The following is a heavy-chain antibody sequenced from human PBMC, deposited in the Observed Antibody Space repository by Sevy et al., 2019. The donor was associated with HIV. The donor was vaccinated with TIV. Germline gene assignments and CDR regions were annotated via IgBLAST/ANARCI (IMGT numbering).Heavy chain of an antibody. CDR1: GGSISPYY. D-gene: IGHD3-3*01. CDR3: ARQGGVVDYGMDV. J-gene: IGHJ6*02. V-gene: IGHV4-59*01. Sequence: SETLSLTCTVSGGSISPYYWSWNRQPPGKGLEWVGYFYYTGSTNYNPSLEGRATISVDASKNQFFLKLTSVTAADTAVYYCARQGGVVDYGMDVWGQGTTVTVSS. CDR2: FYYTGST.